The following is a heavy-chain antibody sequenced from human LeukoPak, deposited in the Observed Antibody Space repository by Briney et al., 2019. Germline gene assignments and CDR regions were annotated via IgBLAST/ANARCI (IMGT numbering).Heavy chain of an antibody. D-gene: IGHD3-10*01. J-gene: IGHJ4*02. CDR1: GGSIRNYY. Sequence: SETLSLTCTVSGGSIRNYYWSWIPQPPGKGLEWIGYVYHTGNTKYNPSLESRATISIDTSKNQFSLKLSSVTAADLAVYYCAKSDGSGIYFEYSGQGALVTVS. CDR2: VYHTGNT. V-gene: IGHV4-59*03. CDR3: AKSDGSGIYFEY.